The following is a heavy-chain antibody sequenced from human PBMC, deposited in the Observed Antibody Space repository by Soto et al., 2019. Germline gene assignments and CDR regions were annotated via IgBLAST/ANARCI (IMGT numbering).Heavy chain of an antibody. D-gene: IGHD1-26*01. Sequence: DVQLVESGGGLIQPGESLRLSCAAFGLTVSGKKYVAWVRQAPGKRLEWVSALYAVAGSFYADSVKGRFTTSSDSSKTTVYLQMNGLRPDDTAVYYCATWHEREHAYDVWGQGTTVTVSS. CDR2: LYAVAGS. CDR3: ATWHEREHAYDV. V-gene: IGHV3-53*01. CDR1: GLTVSGKKY. J-gene: IGHJ3*01.